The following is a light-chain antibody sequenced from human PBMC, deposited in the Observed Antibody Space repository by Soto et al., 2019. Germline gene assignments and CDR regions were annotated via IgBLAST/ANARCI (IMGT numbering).Light chain of an antibody. V-gene: IGLV2-14*01. CDR3: SSYTSTSTYV. CDR1: SSDVGGYNY. J-gene: IGLJ1*01. CDR2: HVS. Sequence: ALTQPASVSGSPGQSITISCTRTSSDVGGYNYVSWYQQYPGKAPKLMIYHVSNRPSGVSNRFSGSKSGNSASLTISGLQAEDEADYYCSSYTSTSTYVFGTGTKVTVL.